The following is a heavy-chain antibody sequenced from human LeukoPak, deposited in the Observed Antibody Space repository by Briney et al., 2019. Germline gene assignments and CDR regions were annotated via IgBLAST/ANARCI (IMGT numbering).Heavy chain of an antibody. Sequence: AAVKVSCKASGYTFTSYGISWVRQAPGQGLEWMGWISAYNGNTNYAQKLQGRVTMTTDTSTSTAYMELRSLRSDDTAVYYCARDPGYCSSTSCLQPHYYYYYMDVWDKGTTVTISS. CDR3: ARDPGYCSSTSCLQPHYYYYYMDV. V-gene: IGHV1-18*01. J-gene: IGHJ6*03. CDR1: GYTFTSYG. CDR2: ISAYNGNT. D-gene: IGHD2-2*01.